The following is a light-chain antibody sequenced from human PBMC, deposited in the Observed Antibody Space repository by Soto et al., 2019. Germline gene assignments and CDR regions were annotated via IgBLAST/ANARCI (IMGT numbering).Light chain of an antibody. CDR3: QQSYSTPIT. Sequence: DIQMTQSPSSLSASVGDRVTITCRASLPISNYFALYQQKPGKAPKVLIYAASNLQSGVPSRFSGSGSGTDFTLTISSLQPEDFATYYCQQSYSTPITFVQGTRLEIK. CDR1: LPISNY. CDR2: AAS. J-gene: IGKJ5*01. V-gene: IGKV1-39*01.